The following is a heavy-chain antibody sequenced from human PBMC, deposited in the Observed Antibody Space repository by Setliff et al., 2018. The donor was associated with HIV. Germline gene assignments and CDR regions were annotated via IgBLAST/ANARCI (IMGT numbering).Heavy chain of an antibody. V-gene: IGHV1-3*01. CDR3: ARGALLAVFDFDH. CDR2: INVGNGDT. CDR1: GYTFTTYS. Sequence: ASVKVSCKASGYTFTTYSLHWVRQAPGQSLEWMGWINVGNGDTKYSQDLQGRITITRDTSANTAYMELSRLRSDDTAVYFCARGALLAVFDFDHWGHGTRVTVSS. J-gene: IGHJ4*01. D-gene: IGHD3-10*01.